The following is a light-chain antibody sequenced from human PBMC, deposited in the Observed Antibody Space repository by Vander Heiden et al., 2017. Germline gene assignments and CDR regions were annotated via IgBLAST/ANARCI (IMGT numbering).Light chain of an antibody. Sequence: EIVMTQSPATLSVSPGERATLSCRASQSVNSNLVWYQQKPGQAPRLLISGASTRATGIPARFDGNGSGTEFTLTISSLQSEDFVVYYCQQDDYWPYTFGQGTKMEIK. J-gene: IGKJ2*01. CDR1: QSVNSN. V-gene: IGKV3-15*01. CDR2: GAS. CDR3: QQDDYWPYT.